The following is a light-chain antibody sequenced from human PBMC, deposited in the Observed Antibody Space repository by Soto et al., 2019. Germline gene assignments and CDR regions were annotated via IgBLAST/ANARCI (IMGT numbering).Light chain of an antibody. CDR3: QHYGGSPLVT. CDR2: GTS. Sequence: EIVLTQSPGTLSLSPGERATLSCRASQSVSSSYLAWYQQKPGQAPRLLIYGTSCRATGIPDRFSGSGSGTDFTLTISRLEPEVFAVYVFQHYGGSPLVTFGQGTRLEIK. CDR1: QSVSSSY. V-gene: IGKV3-20*01. J-gene: IGKJ5*01.